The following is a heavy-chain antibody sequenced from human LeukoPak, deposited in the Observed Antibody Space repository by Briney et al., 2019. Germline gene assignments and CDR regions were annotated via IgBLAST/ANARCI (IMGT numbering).Heavy chain of an antibody. CDR1: GGSISSSSYY. J-gene: IGHJ5*02. CDR2: IYYSGTT. V-gene: IGHV4-39*01. D-gene: IGHD3-16*02. Sequence: SETLSLTCTVSGGSISSSSYYWGWIRQPPGKGLEWIGSIYYSGTTYYNPSHKSRVTISVDTSKNQFSLKLSSVTAADTAVYYCVRHDYDYIWGSFRPNWFDPWGQGTLVTVS. CDR3: VRHDYDYIWGSFRPNWFDP.